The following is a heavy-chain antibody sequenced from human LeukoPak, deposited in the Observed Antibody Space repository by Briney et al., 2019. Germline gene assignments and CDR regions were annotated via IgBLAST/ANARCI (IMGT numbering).Heavy chain of an antibody. CDR1: GYTFTSYD. J-gene: IGHJ4*02. V-gene: IGHV1-8*01. D-gene: IGHD5-18*01. CDR2: MNPNSGNT. CDR3: ARGLLDTAMVTAGY. Sequence: ASVKVSCKASGYTFTSYDINWVRQATGQGLEWTGWMNPNSGNTGYAQKFQGRVTMTRNTSISTAYMELSSLRSEDTAVYYCARGLLDTAMVTAGYWGQGTLVTVSS.